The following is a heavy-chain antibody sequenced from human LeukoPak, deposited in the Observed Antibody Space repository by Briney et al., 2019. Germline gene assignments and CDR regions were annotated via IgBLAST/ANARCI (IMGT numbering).Heavy chain of an antibody. Sequence: CGMNWVRQAPGKGLEWVSSISGSSSYIYYADSVKGRFTISRDNAKNSLYLQMNSLRAEDTAVYYCARDGVAELMSALDYWGQGILVTVSS. D-gene: IGHD1-26*01. CDR1: CG. V-gene: IGHV3-21*01. CDR2: ISGSSSYI. CDR3: ARDGVAELMSALDY. J-gene: IGHJ4*02.